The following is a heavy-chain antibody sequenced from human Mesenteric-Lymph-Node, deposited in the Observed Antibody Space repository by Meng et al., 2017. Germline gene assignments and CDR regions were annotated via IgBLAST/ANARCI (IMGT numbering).Heavy chain of an antibody. CDR3: ARTNYGDYNWFDP. V-gene: IGHV4-31*03. CDR2: IYYSGST. D-gene: IGHD4-17*01. CDR1: GGSISSGGFY. Sequence: QVQLPESGPGLVKPSQTLSLTGTVSGGSISSGGFYWSWIRQHPGKGLEWIGYIYYSGSTYYNPSLRSRVAISIDTSKNQFSLKLTSVTAADTAVYFCARTNYGDYNWFDPWGQGTLVTVSS. J-gene: IGHJ5*02.